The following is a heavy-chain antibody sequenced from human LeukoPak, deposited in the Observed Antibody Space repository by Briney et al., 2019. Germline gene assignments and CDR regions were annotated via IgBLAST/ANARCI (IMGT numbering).Heavy chain of an antibody. CDR3: AKENSSWYNFDY. CDR2: IRYDGSNK. V-gene: IGHV3-30*02. D-gene: IGHD6-13*01. J-gene: IGHJ4*02. Sequence: PGGSLRLSRAASGFTFSGYGMHWVRQAAGKGLEWVAFIRYDGSNKYYADSVKGRFTISRDDSKTTLYLQMNSLRAEDTAVYYCAKENSSWYNFDYWGQGILVTVSS. CDR1: GFTFSGYG.